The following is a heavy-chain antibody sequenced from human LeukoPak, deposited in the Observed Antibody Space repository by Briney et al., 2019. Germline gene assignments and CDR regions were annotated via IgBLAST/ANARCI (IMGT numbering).Heavy chain of an antibody. D-gene: IGHD5-24*01. CDR3: TRVGYIDEGIDY. J-gene: IGHJ4*02. CDR1: GFPFSSYW. CDR2: IKQDGSKK. V-gene: IGHV3-7*04. Sequence: GGSLRLSCVASGFPFSSYWMTRVRQAPGKGLEWVANIKQDGSKKSYVDSVKGRFTISRDNAKNSLYLQMNSLRAEDTAIYYCTRVGYIDEGIDYWGQGTLVTVSS.